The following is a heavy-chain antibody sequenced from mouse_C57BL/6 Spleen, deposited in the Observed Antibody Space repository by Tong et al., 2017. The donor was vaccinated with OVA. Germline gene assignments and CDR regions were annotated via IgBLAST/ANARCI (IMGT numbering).Heavy chain of an antibody. J-gene: IGHJ1*03. Sequence: EVQLQKSGGGLVKPGGSLKLSCAASGFTFSSYAMSWVRQTPEKRLEWVATISDGGSYTYYPDTMERRFIISRDNTKKTLYLQMSSLRSEDTALYYCARQLLWWYFDVWGTGTTVTVSS. CDR3: ARQLLWWYFDV. D-gene: IGHD2-1*01. CDR2: ISDGGSYT. CDR1: GFTFSSYA. V-gene: IGHV5-9-3*01.